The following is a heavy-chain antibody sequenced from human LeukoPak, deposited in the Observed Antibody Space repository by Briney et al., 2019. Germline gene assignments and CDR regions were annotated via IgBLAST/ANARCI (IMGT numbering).Heavy chain of an antibody. V-gene: IGHV4-4*07. D-gene: IGHD2-15*01. CDR3: ARGRYCSADICSGGDAFDI. Sequence: SHTLLITSSESVGSVNNYDWSWIRKPAGKGPEWIGRIYTRGSTNYNPSLKSRVTMSVDTSKNQFSLKLSSVTAADTAVYYCARGRYCSADICSGGDAFDIWGQGTMVSVSS. CDR1: VGSVNNYD. J-gene: IGHJ3*02. CDR2: IYTRGST.